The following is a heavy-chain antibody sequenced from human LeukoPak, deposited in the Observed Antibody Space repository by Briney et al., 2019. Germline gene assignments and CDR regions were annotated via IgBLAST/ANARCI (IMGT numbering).Heavy chain of an antibody. CDR2: AIPIFGTA. J-gene: IGHJ5*02. V-gene: IGHV1-69*05. D-gene: IGHD3-3*01. Sequence: GSSVNVSCKASQRTFSSYAISWVRQAPGQGLAGMGWAIPIFGTANYAQKVPVRVTITTDQSTSTAYMELSSLKSEDTAVYYCARRPYYDFWSGYYDNWFDPWGQGTLVTVSS. CDR1: QRTFSSYA. CDR3: ARRPYYDFWSGYYDNWFDP.